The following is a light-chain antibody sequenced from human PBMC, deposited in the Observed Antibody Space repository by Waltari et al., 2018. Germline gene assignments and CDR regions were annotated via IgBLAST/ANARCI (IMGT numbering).Light chain of an antibody. J-gene: IGKJ4*01. Sequence: DIEMTPSPLSLPVTPREPASLLCRSSQNLLHSNGTNYLTWYLQKPGPSPQLLLFLASNRASGVPDRVSGSGSGKDFTLKISRVEAKNGGVYCCMQGLQSPLNFGGGTRVEIK. V-gene: IGKV2-28*01. CDR1: QNLLHSNGTNY. CDR2: LAS. CDR3: MQGLQSPLN.